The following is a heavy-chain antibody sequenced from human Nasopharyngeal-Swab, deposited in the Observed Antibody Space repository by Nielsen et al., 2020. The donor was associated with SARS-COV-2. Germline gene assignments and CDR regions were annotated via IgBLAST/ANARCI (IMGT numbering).Heavy chain of an antibody. J-gene: IGHJ4*02. V-gene: IGHV3-9*01. CDR1: GFTFDDYA. CDR3: AKAKYSGSYGDFDY. CDR2: ISWNSGSI. D-gene: IGHD1-26*01. Sequence: SLKISCAASGFTFDDYAMHWVRQVPGKGLEWVSGISWNSGSIGYADSVKGRFTISRDNAKNSLYLQMNSLRAEDTALYYCAKAKYSGSYGDFDYWGQGTLVTVSS.